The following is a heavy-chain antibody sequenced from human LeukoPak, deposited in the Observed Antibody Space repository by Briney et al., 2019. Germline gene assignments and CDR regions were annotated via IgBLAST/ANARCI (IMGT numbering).Heavy chain of an antibody. V-gene: IGHV3-7*01. CDR3: ARVRGYGILYYFDY. CDR1: GFTFSSYW. J-gene: IGHJ4*02. D-gene: IGHD5-12*01. Sequence: GGSLRLSCAASGFTFSSYWMSWVRQAPGKGLEWVANIKQDGSEKYYVDSVKGRFTISRDNAKNSLYLQMNGLRAEDTAVYYCARVRGYGILYYFDYWGQGTLVTVSS. CDR2: IKQDGSEK.